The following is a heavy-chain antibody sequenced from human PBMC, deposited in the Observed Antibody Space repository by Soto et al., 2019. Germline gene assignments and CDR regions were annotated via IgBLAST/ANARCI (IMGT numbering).Heavy chain of an antibody. Sequence: GGSLRLSCAASGFTFSIYAMTWVRQAPGKGLEWVSTIGGSGGDTSYADFVRGQFTISRDNSRNTLYLQMNSLRAEDTAVYYCVKDAPGSGWLSDYWGRGTLVTVSS. CDR1: GFTFSIYA. J-gene: IGHJ4*02. V-gene: IGHV3-23*01. CDR3: VKDAPGSGWLSDY. D-gene: IGHD3-22*01. CDR2: IGGSGGDT.